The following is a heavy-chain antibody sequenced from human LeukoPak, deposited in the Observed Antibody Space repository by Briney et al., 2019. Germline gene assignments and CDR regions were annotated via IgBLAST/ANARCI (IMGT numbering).Heavy chain of an antibody. Sequence: ETLSPTCFLSAGSTTSNYWSCLRHPPGGGLEWIGYIYYSESTSYNPSLKSRVTMSVDTSKNQFSRKLSSVTAADTAVYYCARHKPEMATKTFDYWGQGTLVTVSS. CDR2: IYYSEST. D-gene: IGHD5-24*01. CDR1: AGSTTSNY. J-gene: IGHJ4*02. V-gene: IGHV4-59*08. CDR3: ARHKPEMATKTFDY.